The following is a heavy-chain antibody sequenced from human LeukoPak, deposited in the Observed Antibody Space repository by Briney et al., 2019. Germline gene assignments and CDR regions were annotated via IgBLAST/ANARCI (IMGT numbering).Heavy chain of an antibody. D-gene: IGHD3-16*02. J-gene: IGHJ4*02. CDR3: ARGGGIMITFGGVIDPNGTFDY. CDR1: GFPFSSYS. CDR2: ISSSGNYI. V-gene: IGHV3-21*04. Sequence: PGGSLRLSCAASGFPFSSYSMNWVRQAPGKGLEWVSSISSSGNYIYYADSVKGRFTISRDNAKNSLYLQMNSLRAEDTAVYYCARGGGIMITFGGVIDPNGTFDYWGQGTLVTVSS.